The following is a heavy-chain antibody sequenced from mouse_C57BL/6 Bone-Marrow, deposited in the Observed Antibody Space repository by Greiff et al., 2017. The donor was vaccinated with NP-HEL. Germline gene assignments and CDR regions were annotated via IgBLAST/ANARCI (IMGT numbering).Heavy chain of an antibody. D-gene: IGHD1-1*01. Sequence: EVNVVESGGGLVQPGGSLSLSCAASGFTFTDYYMSWVRQPPGKALEWLGFIRNKANGYTTEYSASVKGRFTISRANSQSILYLQMNALRAEDSATYACARYANYGSSWYFDVWGTGTTVTVSS. CDR2: IRNKANGYTT. V-gene: IGHV7-3*01. CDR3: ARYANYGSSWYFDV. J-gene: IGHJ1*03. CDR1: GFTFTDYY.